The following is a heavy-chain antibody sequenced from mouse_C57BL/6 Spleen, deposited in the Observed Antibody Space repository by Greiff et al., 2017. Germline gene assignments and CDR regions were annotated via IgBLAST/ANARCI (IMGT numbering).Heavy chain of an antibody. CDR1: GYTFTSYW. J-gene: IGHJ3*01. D-gene: IGHD2-1*01. V-gene: IGHV1-64*01. CDR2: IHPNSGST. CDR3: AVYGNLSWFAY. Sequence: VQLQQPGAELVKPGASVKLSCKASGYTFTSYWMHWVKQRPGQGLEWIGMIHPNSGSTNYNEKFKSKATLTVDKSSSMAYMQLSSLTSEDSAVYYCAVYGNLSWFAYWGQGTLVTVSA.